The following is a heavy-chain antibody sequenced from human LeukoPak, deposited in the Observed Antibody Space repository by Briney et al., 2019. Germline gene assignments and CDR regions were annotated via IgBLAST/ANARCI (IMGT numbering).Heavy chain of an antibody. D-gene: IGHD2-15*01. CDR2: MSSGSSYI. CDR3: ARDRPTGASRVFVVQ. CDR1: GFTFSSYA. J-gene: IGHJ4*02. V-gene: IGHV3-21*06. Sequence: PGGSLRPSCTASGFTFSSYAMTWVRQAPGKGLEWISSMSSGSSYIYYADSVRGRFTISRDNTKNSLYLQMNNLRGEDTGIYYCARDRPTGASRVFVVQWGQGTPVTVSS.